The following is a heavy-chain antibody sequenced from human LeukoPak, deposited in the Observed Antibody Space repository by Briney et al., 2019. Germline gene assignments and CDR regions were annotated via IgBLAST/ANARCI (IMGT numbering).Heavy chain of an antibody. Sequence: GGSLRLSCAASGFTFSSYAMSWVRQAPGKGLGWVSAISGSGGSTYYADSVKGRFTISRDNSKNTLYLQMNSLRAEDTAEYYCAKSGHYDSSGYYYVRSSYFDYWGQGTLVTVSS. V-gene: IGHV3-23*01. CDR2: ISGSGGST. J-gene: IGHJ4*02. CDR3: AKSGHYDSSGYYYVRSSYFDY. D-gene: IGHD3-22*01. CDR1: GFTFSSYA.